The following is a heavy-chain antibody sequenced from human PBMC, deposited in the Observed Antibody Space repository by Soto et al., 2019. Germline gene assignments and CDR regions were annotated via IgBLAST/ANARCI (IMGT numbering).Heavy chain of an antibody. CDR3: ARHNGPLYVGYYYDMDV. CDR2: IYYSGYT. CDR1: GGSISSSSYY. Sequence: QLQLQESGPGLVKPSETLSLTCTVSGGSISSSSYYWGWIRQPPGKGLEWIGSIYYSGYTYYNPSPKCRVTISVDTSKNQFSLKLSSVTAADTAVYYCARHNGPLYVGYYYDMDVWGQGTTVTVSS. V-gene: IGHV4-39*01. D-gene: IGHD3-16*01. J-gene: IGHJ6*02.